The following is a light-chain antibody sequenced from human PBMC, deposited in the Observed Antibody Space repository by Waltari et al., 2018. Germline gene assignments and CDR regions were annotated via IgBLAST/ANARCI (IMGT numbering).Light chain of an antibody. CDR1: RSHSGEGYD. J-gene: IGLJ2*01. CDR2: GTS. V-gene: IGLV1-40*01. Sequence: QSVLPQPPSVAGAPGQRVPIACTGSRSHSGEGYDVHWSQQLPGKAPTLLIYGTSTRPLGVPDRYFGSQSGTSASLAITGLQAEDEADYYCQSYDTSLSVVFGGGTKLTVL. CDR3: QSYDTSLSVV.